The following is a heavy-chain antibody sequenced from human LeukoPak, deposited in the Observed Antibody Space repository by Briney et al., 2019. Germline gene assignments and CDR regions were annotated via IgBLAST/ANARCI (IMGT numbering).Heavy chain of an antibody. CDR1: GFTFSSYA. Sequence: GGSLRLSCAASGFTFSSYAMHWVRQASGKGLEWVAVISYDGSNKYYADSVKGRFTISRDNSKNTLYLQMNSLRAEDTAVYYCARAAAGTFYYWGQGTLVTVSS. CDR2: ISYDGSNK. J-gene: IGHJ4*02. D-gene: IGHD6-13*01. V-gene: IGHV3-30-3*01. CDR3: ARAAAGTFYY.